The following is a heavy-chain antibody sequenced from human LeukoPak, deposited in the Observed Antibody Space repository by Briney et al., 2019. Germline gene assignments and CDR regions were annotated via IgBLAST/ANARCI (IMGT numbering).Heavy chain of an antibody. CDR2: INAYNGNT. V-gene: IGHV1-18*01. CDR3: ASCPYDFGSGTRTLSNQFDP. Sequence: APVTLSCKASGYTFTSYGISWVRQPPGHGLEWMGWINAYNGNTKYAQKLQGRVTMTTDTDTSTAYMELMGLRSDDTDVNYLASCPYDFGSGTRTLSNQFDPWGQGTLVTVSS. J-gene: IGHJ5*02. D-gene: IGHD3-10*01. CDR1: GYTFTSYG.